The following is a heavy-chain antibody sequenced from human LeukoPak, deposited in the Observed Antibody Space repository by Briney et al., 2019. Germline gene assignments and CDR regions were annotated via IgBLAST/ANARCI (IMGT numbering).Heavy chain of an antibody. CDR2: IYYSGST. V-gene: IGHV4-59*08. D-gene: IGHD5-18*01. J-gene: IGHJ4*02. CDR3: ARQNHSYGFPLDY. Sequence: SETLSLPCTVSVGSISSFYWSWIRQPPGKGLEWIVYIYYSGSTKYNPSLKSRVTISVDTSKNQFSLKLSSVTAADTAVYYCARQNHSYGFPLDYWGQGTLVTVSS. CDR1: VGSISSFY.